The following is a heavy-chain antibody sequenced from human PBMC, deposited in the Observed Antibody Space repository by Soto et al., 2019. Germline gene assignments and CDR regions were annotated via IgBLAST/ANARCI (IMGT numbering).Heavy chain of an antibody. CDR1: GYTFTSYD. D-gene: IGHD3-10*01. J-gene: IGHJ5*02. V-gene: IGHV1-8*01. CDR3: ARADLWFGELLLGYWFDP. CDR2: MNPNSGNT. Sequence: ASVKVSRKASGYTFTSYDINWVRQATGQGLEWMGWMNPNSGNTGYAQKFQGRVTMTRNTSISTAYMELSSLRSEDTAVYYCARADLWFGELLLGYWFDPWGQGTLVTVSS.